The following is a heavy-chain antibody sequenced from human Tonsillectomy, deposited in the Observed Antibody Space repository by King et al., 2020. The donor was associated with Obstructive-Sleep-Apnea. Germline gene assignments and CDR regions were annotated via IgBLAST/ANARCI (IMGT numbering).Heavy chain of an antibody. J-gene: IGHJ2*01. CDR3: ARVWGYGDLWYFDL. CDR2: IYYSGST. V-gene: IGHV4-39*01. Sequence: QMQLQESGPGLVKPSETLSLTCTVSGGSISSSSYYWGWIRQPPGKGLEWIGSIYYSGSTYYNPSLKSRVTISVDTSKNQFSLKLSSVTAADTAVYYCARVWGYGDLWYFDLWGRGTLVTVSS. CDR1: GGSISSSSYY. D-gene: IGHD4-17*01.